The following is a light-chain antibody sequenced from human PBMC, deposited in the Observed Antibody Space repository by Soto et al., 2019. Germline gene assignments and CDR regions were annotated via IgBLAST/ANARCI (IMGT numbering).Light chain of an antibody. CDR1: SSDVGGYNY. V-gene: IGLV2-14*01. Sequence: QSALTQPASVPGSPGQSITISCTGTSSDVGGYNYVSWYQQHPGKAPKLMIYDVSNRPSGVSNRFSGSKSGNTASLTISGLQAEDEADYYCSSYTSSSTLGYVFGTGTKVTVL. CDR3: SSYTSSSTLGYV. J-gene: IGLJ1*01. CDR2: DVS.